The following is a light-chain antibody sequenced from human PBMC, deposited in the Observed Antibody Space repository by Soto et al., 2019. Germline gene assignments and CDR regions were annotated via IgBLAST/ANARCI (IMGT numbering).Light chain of an antibody. J-gene: IGKJ5*01. Sequence: DIQMTQSPCTRSASVGDRVTITCRASQSLSSWLAWYQQKPGKAPKLLIYASYYLQSGASSRFSGSGSGAHFTLTISSLQPEDSGTYYCQQANSPITFGQGTRLEIK. CDR1: QSLSSW. CDR2: ASY. CDR3: QQANSPIT. V-gene: IGKV1-12*01.